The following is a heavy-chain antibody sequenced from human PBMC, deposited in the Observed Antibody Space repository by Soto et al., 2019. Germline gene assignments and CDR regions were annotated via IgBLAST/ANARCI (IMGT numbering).Heavy chain of an antibody. CDR2: IKQDGSEK. J-gene: IGHJ6*03. D-gene: IGHD2-2*01. V-gene: IGHV3-7*01. CDR1: GFTFSSYW. Sequence: GGSLRLSCAASGFTFSSYWMSWVRQAPGKGLEWVANIKQDGSEKYYVDSVKGRFTISRDNAKNSLYLQMNSLRAEDTAVYYCARVPRDVVVPAADYYYYMDVWGKGTTVTVSS. CDR3: ARVPRDVVVPAADYYYYMDV.